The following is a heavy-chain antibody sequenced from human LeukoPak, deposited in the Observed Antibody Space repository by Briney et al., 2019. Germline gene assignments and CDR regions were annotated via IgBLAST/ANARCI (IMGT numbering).Heavy chain of an antibody. CDR2: IYRRGSS. Sequence: PETLSLTCTVPGGPISHYYRSWIRHPAGKGLEWGERIYRRGSSYSNPSPKSRDALSVDTSKSQFSLKLCSVTAADTALYYCGRDNWSVPAAVTLDYWGQGTLVTVSS. CDR1: GGPISHYY. CDR3: GRDNWSVPAAVTLDY. J-gene: IGHJ4*02. D-gene: IGHD6-13*01. V-gene: IGHV4-4*07.